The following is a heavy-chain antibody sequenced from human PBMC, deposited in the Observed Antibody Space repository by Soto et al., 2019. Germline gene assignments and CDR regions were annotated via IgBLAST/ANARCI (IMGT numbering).Heavy chain of an antibody. Sequence: HPGGSLRLSCAASGFTFSSYGMHWVRQAPGKGLEWVAVISYDGSNKYYADSVKGRFTISRDNSKNTLYLQMNSLRAEDTAVYYCAKVLSVSWLRGYYGMDVWGQGTTVTVSS. D-gene: IGHD5-12*01. V-gene: IGHV3-30*18. CDR1: GFTFSSYG. CDR3: AKVLSVSWLRGYYGMDV. CDR2: ISYDGSNK. J-gene: IGHJ6*02.